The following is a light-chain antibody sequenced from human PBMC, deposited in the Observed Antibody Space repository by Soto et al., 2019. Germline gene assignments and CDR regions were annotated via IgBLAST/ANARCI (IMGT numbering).Light chain of an antibody. CDR3: SSYASSSTLV. V-gene: IGLV2-14*01. CDR2: EVS. J-gene: IGLJ2*01. CDR1: SSDIGSYHY. Sequence: QSALTQPASVSGPPGQSIAISCTGTSSDIGSYHYVSWYQHHPGKAPKLIIYEVSNRPSGVSDRFSGSKSGNTASLTISGLQAEDEADYYCSSYASSSTLVFGGGTKLTVL.